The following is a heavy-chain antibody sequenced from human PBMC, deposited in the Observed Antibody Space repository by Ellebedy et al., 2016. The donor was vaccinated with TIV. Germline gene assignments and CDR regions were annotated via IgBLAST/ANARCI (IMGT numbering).Heavy chain of an antibody. D-gene: IGHD1-26*01. J-gene: IGHJ4*02. Sequence: GESLKISCAASGFTFGDYYMSWIRQAPGKGLEWLSYIDSSNTYTNYADSVEGRFTISRDNAKNSLFLQMSSLRPEDTATYYYARVRTSTTSGRFDHWGQGALVSVSS. V-gene: IGHV3-11*06. CDR3: ARVRTSTTSGRFDH. CDR1: GFTFGDYY. CDR2: IDSSNTYT.